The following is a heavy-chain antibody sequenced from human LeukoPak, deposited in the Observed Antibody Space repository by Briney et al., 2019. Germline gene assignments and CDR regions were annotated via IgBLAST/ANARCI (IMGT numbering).Heavy chain of an antibody. V-gene: IGHV3-23*01. CDR1: GFAFSSYG. Sequence: PGGSLRLSCAASGFAFSSYGMIWVRQAPGKGLEWVSRISRSGDSTYYADSEKGRFTISRDNFKNTLYVQMNNLRADDTAVYYCAKEGSALWFGELSYYFDYWGQGTLVTVSS. CDR3: AKEGSALWFGELSYYFDY. D-gene: IGHD3-10*01. J-gene: IGHJ4*02. CDR2: ISRSGDST.